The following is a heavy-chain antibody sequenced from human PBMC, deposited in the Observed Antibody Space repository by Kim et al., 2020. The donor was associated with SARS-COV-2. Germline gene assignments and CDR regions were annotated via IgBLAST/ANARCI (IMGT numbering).Heavy chain of an antibody. CDR2: ISYDGSNK. CDR3: AKDSSQHKYYFDY. V-gene: IGHV3-30*18. J-gene: IGHJ4*02. CDR1: GFTFSSYG. D-gene: IGHD6-13*01. Sequence: GGSLRLSCAASGFTFSSYGMHWVRQAPGKGLEWVAVISYDGSNKYYADSVKGRFTISRDNSKNTLYLQMNSLRAEDTAVYYCAKDSSQHKYYFDYWGQGTLVTVSS.